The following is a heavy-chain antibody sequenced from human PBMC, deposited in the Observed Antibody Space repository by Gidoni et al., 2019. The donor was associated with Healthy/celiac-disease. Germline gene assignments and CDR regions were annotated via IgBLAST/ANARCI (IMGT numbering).Heavy chain of an antibody. CDR2: MYYSGST. CDR3: AGSVKGSFDY. CDR1: GGSISSSSYY. Sequence: QLQLQESGTGLVKPSETLSLTCTVSGGSISSSSYYWGWIRQPPGKGLEWIGSMYYSGSTYYNPSLKSRVTTSVDTSKNQFSLKLSSVTAADTAVYYCAGSVKGSFDYWGQGTLVTVSS. V-gene: IGHV4-39*07. J-gene: IGHJ4*02.